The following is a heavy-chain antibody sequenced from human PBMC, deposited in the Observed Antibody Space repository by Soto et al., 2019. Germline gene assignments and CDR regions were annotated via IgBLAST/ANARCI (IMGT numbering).Heavy chain of an antibody. Sequence: QVQLVQSGAEVKKPGASVKVSCKASGYTFTSYYMHWVRQAPGQGLEWMGIINPSGGSTSYAQKFQGRVTMTRDTSTSTVYMELSSLRSEDTAVYYCARDKIAARRHYYYGMDVWGQGTTVTVSS. CDR1: GYTFTSYY. CDR2: INPSGGST. J-gene: IGHJ6*02. V-gene: IGHV1-46*01. CDR3: ARDKIAARRHYYYGMDV. D-gene: IGHD6-6*01.